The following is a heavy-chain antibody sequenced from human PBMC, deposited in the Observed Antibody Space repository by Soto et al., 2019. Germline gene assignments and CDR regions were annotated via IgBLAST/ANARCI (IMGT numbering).Heavy chain of an antibody. CDR3: TRETSSGYDY. J-gene: IGHJ4*02. CDR1: GFTFNDYA. CDR2: IRTKAYGGTT. Sequence: GGSLRLSCTTSGFTFNDYAVSWFRQAPGKGLEWVGFIRTKAYGGTTEYAASVRGRFTISRDDSKTIAYLQMNSLKTDDTAVYYCTRETSSGYDYWGQGTLVTVSS. V-gene: IGHV3-49*03. D-gene: IGHD5-12*01.